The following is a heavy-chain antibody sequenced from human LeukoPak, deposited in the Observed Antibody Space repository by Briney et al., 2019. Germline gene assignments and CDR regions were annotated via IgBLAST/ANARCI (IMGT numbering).Heavy chain of an antibody. Sequence: SETLSLTCTVSGGSISSYYWSWIRQPPGKGLEWIGYIYYSGSTNYNPSLKSRVTISVDTSKNQFSLKLSSVTAADTAVYYCAKEVRPTLDYYYYMDVWGKGTTVTVSS. J-gene: IGHJ6*03. D-gene: IGHD3-10*01. V-gene: IGHV4-59*01. CDR2: IYYSGST. CDR3: AKEVRPTLDYYYYMDV. CDR1: GGSISSYY.